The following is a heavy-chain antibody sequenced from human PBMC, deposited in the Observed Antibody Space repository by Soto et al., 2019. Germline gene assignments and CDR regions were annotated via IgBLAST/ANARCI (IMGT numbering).Heavy chain of an antibody. CDR1: GYTFTSYY. J-gene: IGHJ4*02. CDR3: ARESRPAAAVYYFDY. D-gene: IGHD6-13*01. CDR2: ISPNGGNT. Sequence: ASVKVSCKASGYTFTSYYMHWVRQAPGQGLEWMGRISPNGGNTNYAQKLQGRVTMTRDTSTSTAYMELRSLRSDDTAVYYCARESRPAAAVYYFDYWGQGTLVTVSS. V-gene: IGHV1-46*01.